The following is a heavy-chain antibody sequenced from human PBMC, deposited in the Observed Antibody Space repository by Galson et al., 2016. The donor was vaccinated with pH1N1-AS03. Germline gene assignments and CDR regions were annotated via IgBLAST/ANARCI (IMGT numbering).Heavy chain of an antibody. D-gene: IGHD3-16*01. J-gene: IGHJ4*02. V-gene: IGHV3-74*01. Sequence: PGESLRISCKVYGYNFMSYWMHWVRQVPRKGLVWVSRINRDGRTTNYADSVKGRFTISRDNAKNTLYLQMNSLRAEDTAVYYCGRDLGGEAGYGGQGTLVTVSS. CDR3: GRDLGGEAGY. CDR1: GYNFMSYW. CDR2: INRDGRTT.